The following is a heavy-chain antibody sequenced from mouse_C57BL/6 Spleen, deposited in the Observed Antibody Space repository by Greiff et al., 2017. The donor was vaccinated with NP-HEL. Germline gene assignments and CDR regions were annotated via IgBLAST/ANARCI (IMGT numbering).Heavy chain of an antibody. CDR1: GYTFTSYW. Sequence: QVQLQQPGAELVRPGSSVKLSCKASGYTFTSYWMHWVKQRPIQGLEWIGNIDPSDSETHYNQKFKDKATLTVDKSSSTAYMQLSSLTSEDSAVYYCAVSLLRSENYFDYWGQGTTLTVSS. V-gene: IGHV1-52*01. J-gene: IGHJ2*01. D-gene: IGHD1-2*01. CDR2: IDPSDSET. CDR3: AVSLLRSENYFDY.